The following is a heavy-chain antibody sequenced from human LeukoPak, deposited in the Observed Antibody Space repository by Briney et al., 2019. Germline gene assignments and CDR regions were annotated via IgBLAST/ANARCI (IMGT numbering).Heavy chain of an antibody. V-gene: IGHV4-59*08. CDR3: ASLRERSYYARGFDY. CDR2: IYYSGST. Sequence: SETLSLTCTVSGGSISSYYWSWIRQPPGKGLEWIGYIYYSGSTYYNPSLKSRVTISVDTSKNQFSLKLSSVTAADTAVYYCASLRERSYYARGFDYWGQGTLVTVSS. J-gene: IGHJ4*02. CDR1: GGSISSYY. D-gene: IGHD1-26*01.